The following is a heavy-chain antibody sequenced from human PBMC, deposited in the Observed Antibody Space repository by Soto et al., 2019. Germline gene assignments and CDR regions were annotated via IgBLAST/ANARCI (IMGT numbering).Heavy chain of an antibody. J-gene: IGHJ4*02. CDR1: GFSLSTSGVG. Sequence: SGPTLVNPTQTLTLTCTFSGFSLSTSGVGVGWIRQPPGKTLEWLALIYWNDDKRYSPSLKSRLTITKDNSKNQVVLTMTNMGPVVTATYYCAHRGLGYYFDYWGQGTLVTVSS. CDR2: IYWNDDK. V-gene: IGHV2-5*01. CDR3: AHRGLGYYFDY. D-gene: IGHD7-27*01.